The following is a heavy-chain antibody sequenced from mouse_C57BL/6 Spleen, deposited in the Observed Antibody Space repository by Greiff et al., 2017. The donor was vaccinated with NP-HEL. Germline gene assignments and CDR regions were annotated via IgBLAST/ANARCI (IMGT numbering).Heavy chain of an antibody. CDR1: GYAFSSSW. D-gene: IGHD1-1*01. V-gene: IGHV1-82*01. CDR3: ACYYGSSPLAY. J-gene: IGHJ3*01. CDR2: IYPGDGDT. Sequence: VQLVESGPELVKPGASVKISCKASGYAFSSSWMNWVKQRPGKGLEWIGRIYPGDGDTNYNGKFKGKATLTADKSSSTAYMQLSSLTSEDSAVYFGACYYGSSPLAYWGQGTLVTVSA.